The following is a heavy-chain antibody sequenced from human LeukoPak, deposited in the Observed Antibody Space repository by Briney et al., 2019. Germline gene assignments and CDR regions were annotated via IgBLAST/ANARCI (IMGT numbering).Heavy chain of an antibody. V-gene: IGHV3-48*04. D-gene: IGHD4-11*01. CDR1: GFTFSDYN. CDR2: ISDSGSST. J-gene: IGHJ4*02. CDR3: ASLYNNYAVDY. Sequence: GGSLRLSCAASGFTFSDYNMNWVRQAPGKGLEWISYISDSGSSTYYADSVRGRFTISRDNAKNSLYLQMNSLRAEDTAVYYCASLYNNYAVDYWGQGTLVTVSS.